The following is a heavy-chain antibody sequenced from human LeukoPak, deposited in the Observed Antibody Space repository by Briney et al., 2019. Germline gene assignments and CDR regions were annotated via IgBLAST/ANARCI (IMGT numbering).Heavy chain of an antibody. CDR3: AKLGSSVVYYDILTGDFDY. V-gene: IGHV3-23*01. Sequence: GGSLRLSCAASGFTFSSYAMSWVRQAPGKGLEWVSAISGSGGSTYYADSVKGRFTISRDNSKNTLYLQMNSLRAEDTAVYYCAKLGSSVVYYDILTGDFDYRGQGTLVTVSS. CDR1: GFTFSSYA. J-gene: IGHJ4*02. D-gene: IGHD3-9*01. CDR2: ISGSGGST.